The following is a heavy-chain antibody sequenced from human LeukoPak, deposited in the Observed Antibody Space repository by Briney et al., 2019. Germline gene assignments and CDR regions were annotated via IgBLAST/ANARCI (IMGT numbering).Heavy chain of an antibody. Sequence: TSETLSLTCTVSGGSISSYYWSWIRQPAGKGLEWIGRIYTSGSTNYNPSLKSRVTISVDTSKNQFSLKLSSVTAADTAVYYCARVGLGYCSSTSCFDAFDIWGQGTMVTVSS. V-gene: IGHV4-4*07. CDR2: IYTSGST. CDR3: ARVGLGYCSSTSCFDAFDI. CDR1: GGSISSYY. D-gene: IGHD2-2*01. J-gene: IGHJ3*02.